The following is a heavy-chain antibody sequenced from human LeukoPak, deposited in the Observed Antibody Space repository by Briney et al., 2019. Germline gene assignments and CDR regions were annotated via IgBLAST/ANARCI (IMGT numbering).Heavy chain of an antibody. D-gene: IGHD6-19*01. J-gene: IGHJ4*02. CDR1: GDGVSSNSAA. CDR2: TYYRSKWYN. Sequence: SQTLSLTCAISGDGVSSNSAAWNWIRQSPSRGLEWLGRTYYRSKWYNDYAVSVKSRITINPDTSKNQFSLKLSSVTAADTAVYYCARGGLYSSGWYFDYWGQGILVTVSS. CDR3: ARGGLYSSGWYFDY. V-gene: IGHV6-1*01.